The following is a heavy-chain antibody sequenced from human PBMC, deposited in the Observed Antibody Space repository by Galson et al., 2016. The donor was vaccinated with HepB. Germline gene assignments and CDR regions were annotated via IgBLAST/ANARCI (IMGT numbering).Heavy chain of an antibody. Sequence: SVKVSCKASGGTFSSYAISWVRQAPGQGLEWMGGIIPIFGTANYAQKFQGRVTITADESTSTAYMELSSLRSEDTAVYYCARLSGDYGDPPLGWFDPWGQGTLVTVSS. CDR2: IIPIFGTA. V-gene: IGHV1-69*13. J-gene: IGHJ5*02. CDR1: GGTFSSYA. CDR3: ARLSGDYGDPPLGWFDP. D-gene: IGHD4-17*01.